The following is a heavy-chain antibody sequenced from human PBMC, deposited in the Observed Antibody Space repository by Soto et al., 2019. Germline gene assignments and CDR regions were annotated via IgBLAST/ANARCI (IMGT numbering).Heavy chain of an antibody. CDR3: ARDGYGYSGYDY. Sequence: ASVKVSCKASGGTFSSYAISWVRQAPGQGLEWMGGIIPIFGTANYAQKFQGRVTITADESTSTAYMELSSLRSEDTAVYYCARDGYGYSGYDYWGQGTLVTVSS. D-gene: IGHD5-12*01. CDR2: IIPIFGTA. J-gene: IGHJ4*02. CDR1: GGTFSSYA. V-gene: IGHV1-69*13.